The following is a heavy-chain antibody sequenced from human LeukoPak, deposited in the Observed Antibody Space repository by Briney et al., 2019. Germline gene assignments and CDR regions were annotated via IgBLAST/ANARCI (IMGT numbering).Heavy chain of an antibody. CDR3: ARSYSGSYSLGY. CDR1: GGSISSGSYY. D-gene: IGHD1-26*01. Sequence: SETLSLTCTVSGGSISSGSYYWSWIRQPAGKGLEWIGRIYTSGSTNYNPSLKSRVTISVDTSQNQFSLKLSSVTAADTAVYYCARSYSGSYSLGYWGQGTLVTVSA. CDR2: IYTSGST. J-gene: IGHJ4*02. V-gene: IGHV4-61*02.